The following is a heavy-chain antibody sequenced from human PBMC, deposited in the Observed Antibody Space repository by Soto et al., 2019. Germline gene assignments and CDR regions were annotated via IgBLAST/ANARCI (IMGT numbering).Heavy chain of an antibody. CDR2: IIPIFGTA. J-gene: IGHJ3*02. CDR3: XXFGVQLERRDAFDI. D-gene: IGHD1-1*01. V-gene: IGHV1-69*01. CDR1: GGTFSSYA. Sequence: QVQLVQSGAEVKKPGSSVKVSCKASGGTFSSYAISWVRQAPGQGLEWMGGIIPIFGTANYAQKFQGRVTITADESTSTAYMELSSLRSEDTAVXXXXXFGVQLERRDAFDIWGQGTMVTVSS.